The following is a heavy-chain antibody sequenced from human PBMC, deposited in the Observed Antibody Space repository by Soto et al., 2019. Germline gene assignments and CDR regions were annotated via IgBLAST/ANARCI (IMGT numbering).Heavy chain of an antibody. V-gene: IGHV3-48*02. Sequence: GSLRLSCAASGFTFGIYSMNWVRQAPGKGLEWISYINGSSSTMYYADSVKGRFIISRDNADNSLYLQMNSLRDADTAVYYCTTEWVAYDYVDPWGQGTLVTVSS. D-gene: IGHD3-16*01. CDR1: GFTFGIYS. CDR2: INGSSSTM. J-gene: IGHJ5*02. CDR3: TTEWVAYDYVDP.